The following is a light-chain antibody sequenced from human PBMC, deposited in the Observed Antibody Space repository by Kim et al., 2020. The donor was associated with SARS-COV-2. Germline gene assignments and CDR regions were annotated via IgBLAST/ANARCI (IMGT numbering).Light chain of an antibody. CDR3: VLYMDGGILR. CDR2: NTK. J-gene: IGLJ3*02. CDR1: SGSVSTSNY. V-gene: IGLV8-61*01. Sequence: GGTVTRTCGVSSGSVSTSNYPSWYQQTPGQAPRTLIDNTKSRSSGVSDRFAGSIVGNKAVLTITGAQADDESDYYCVLYMDGGILRFGGGTQLTVL.